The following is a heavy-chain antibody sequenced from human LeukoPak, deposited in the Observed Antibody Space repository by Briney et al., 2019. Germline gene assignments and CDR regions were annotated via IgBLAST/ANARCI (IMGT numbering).Heavy chain of an antibody. Sequence: PGGSLRLSCAASGFTFSSYAMHWVRQAPGKGLEWVAVISYDGSNKYYADSVKGRFTISRDNSKNTLYLQMNSLRAEDTAVYYCARVGLLQENYYYYGMDVWGQGTTVTVSS. CDR3: ARVGLLQENYYYYGMDV. CDR2: ISYDGSNK. CDR1: GFTFSSYA. V-gene: IGHV3-30-3*01. J-gene: IGHJ6*02. D-gene: IGHD1-26*01.